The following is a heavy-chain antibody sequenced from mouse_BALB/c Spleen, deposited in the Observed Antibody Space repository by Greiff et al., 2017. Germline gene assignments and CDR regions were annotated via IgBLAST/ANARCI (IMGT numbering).Heavy chain of an antibody. Sequence: VKLLESGPGLVQPSQSLSITCTVSGFSLTSYGVHWVRQSPGKGLEWLGVIWRGGSTDYNAAFISRLSISKDNAKSQVCLKMNSLQTDDTAMYYCARDYYGSSSYAMDYWGQGTSVTVSS. V-gene: IGHV2-4-1*01. J-gene: IGHJ4*01. D-gene: IGHD1-1*01. CDR2: IWRGGST. CDR3: ARDYYGSSSYAMDY. CDR1: GFSLTSYG.